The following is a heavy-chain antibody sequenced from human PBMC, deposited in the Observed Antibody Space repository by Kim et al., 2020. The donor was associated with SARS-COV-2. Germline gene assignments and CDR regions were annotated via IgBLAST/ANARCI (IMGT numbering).Heavy chain of an antibody. CDR1: GFTFSSYA. Sequence: GGSLRLSCAASGFTFSSYAMHWVRQAPGKGLEWVAVISYDGSNKYYADSVKGRFTISRDNSKNTLYLQMNSLRAEDTAVYYCASHDSSGYYYVGAFDIWGQGTMVTVSS. CDR3: ASHDSSGYYYVGAFDI. J-gene: IGHJ3*02. CDR2: ISYDGSNK. V-gene: IGHV3-30-3*01. D-gene: IGHD3-22*01.